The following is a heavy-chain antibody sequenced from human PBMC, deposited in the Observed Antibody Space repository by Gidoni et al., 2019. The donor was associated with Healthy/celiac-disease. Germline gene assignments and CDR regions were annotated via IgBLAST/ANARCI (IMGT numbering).Heavy chain of an antibody. Sequence: QVQLVQSGAEVKKPGASVKVSCKAAGYSCTSYGSSWVRQAPGQGLEWMGWSSAYNGNTNYAQKLQGRVTMTTDTSTSTAYMELRSLRSDDTAVYYCARGVYCSSTSCYGPYYYMDVWGEGTTVTVSS. D-gene: IGHD2-2*01. CDR1: GYSCTSYG. J-gene: IGHJ6*03. CDR3: ARGVYCSSTSCYGPYYYMDV. V-gene: IGHV1-18*01. CDR2: SSAYNGNT.